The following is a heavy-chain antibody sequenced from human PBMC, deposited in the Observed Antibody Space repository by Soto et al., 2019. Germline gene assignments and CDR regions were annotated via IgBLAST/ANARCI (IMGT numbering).Heavy chain of an antibody. Sequence: GGSLRLSCAASGFTVSSNYMSWVRQAPGKGLEWVSVIYSGGSTYYADSVKGRFTISRDNSKNTLYLQMNSLRAEDTAVYYCARGILMIGWPQGDYWGQGTLVTVSS. J-gene: IGHJ4*02. CDR1: GFTVSSNY. CDR2: IYSGGST. V-gene: IGHV3-66*01. D-gene: IGHD6-19*01. CDR3: ARGILMIGWPQGDY.